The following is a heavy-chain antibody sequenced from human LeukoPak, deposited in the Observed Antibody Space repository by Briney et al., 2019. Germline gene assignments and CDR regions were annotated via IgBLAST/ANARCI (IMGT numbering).Heavy chain of an antibody. J-gene: IGHJ4*02. CDR2: IYTSGST. D-gene: IGHD3-16*02. V-gene: IGHV4-4*07. Sequence: SETLSLTCTVSGDSISSYYSSWIRQPAGKGLEWIGRIYTSGSTNYNPSLKSRVTMSVDTSKNQFSLKLSSVTAADTAVYYCASRIQLWSTYDYIWGSYHFDFDYWGQGTLVTVSS. CDR3: ASRIQLWSTYDYIWGSYHFDFDY. CDR1: GDSISSYY.